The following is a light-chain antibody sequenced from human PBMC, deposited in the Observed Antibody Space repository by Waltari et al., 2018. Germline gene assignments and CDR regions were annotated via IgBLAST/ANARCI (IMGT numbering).Light chain of an antibody. CDR3: QVWDSSSDHRV. J-gene: IGLJ3*02. V-gene: IGLV3-21*04. CDR1: NIGIKS. Sequence: SYVLTQPPSVSVAPGKTARITCGGNNIGIKSVHWYQQKPGQAPVLVIHHDTDRPSGIPGRFSGSNSENTATLTISRVEAGDEADYYCQVWDSSSDHRVFGGGTKLTVL. CDR2: HDT.